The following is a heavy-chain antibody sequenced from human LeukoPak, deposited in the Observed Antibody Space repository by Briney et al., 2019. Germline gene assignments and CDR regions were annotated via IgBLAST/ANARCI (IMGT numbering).Heavy chain of an antibody. V-gene: IGHV3-7*01. J-gene: IGHJ4*02. CDR1: GFTFSSYW. D-gene: IGHD2-21*01. Sequence: GGSLRLSCAASGFTFSSYWMSWVRQAPGKGLEWVANIKKDGSEKYYVDSLKGRFIISRDNAKNSLYLQMNSLRAEDTAVYYCARDHRGIYSPFDYWGQGTLVIVSS. CDR2: IKKDGSEK. CDR3: ARDHRGIYSPFDY.